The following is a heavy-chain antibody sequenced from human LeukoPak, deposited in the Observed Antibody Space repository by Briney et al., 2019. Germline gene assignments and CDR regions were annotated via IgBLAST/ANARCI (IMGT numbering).Heavy chain of an antibody. Sequence: PGGSLRLSCAASGFIFSDYSMNWVRQAPGKGLEWVSSISSTSSFIYYADSVKGRFTISRDNAKNSLYLQMTSLRAEDTAVYYCTVDRCNAGSCHKFFDYWGQGTLVTVSS. J-gene: IGHJ4*02. D-gene: IGHD2/OR15-2a*01. CDR2: ISSTSSFI. CDR1: GFIFSDYS. V-gene: IGHV3-21*01. CDR3: TVDRCNAGSCHKFFDY.